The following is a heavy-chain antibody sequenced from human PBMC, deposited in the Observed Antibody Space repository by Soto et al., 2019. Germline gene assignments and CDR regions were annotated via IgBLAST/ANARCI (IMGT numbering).Heavy chain of an antibody. CDR2: ITSNGDST. J-gene: IGHJ4*02. CDR1: GFDFNKYA. CDR3: AKDSPSYTTSPFYFDS. Sequence: PGGSLRLSCAAFGFDFNKYAMTWVRQAPGKGLQWVSSITSNGDSTYYADSVKGRFTTSRDNSKNTLYLQMNSLRADDTAVFYCAKDSPSYTTSPFYFDSWGQGTLVTVLL. V-gene: IGHV3-23*01. D-gene: IGHD2-2*02.